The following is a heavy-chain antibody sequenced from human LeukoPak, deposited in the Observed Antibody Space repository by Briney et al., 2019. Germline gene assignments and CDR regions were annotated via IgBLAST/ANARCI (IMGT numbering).Heavy chain of an antibody. D-gene: IGHD3-22*01. Sequence: GGSLRLSCAATGFTFSNYAMHWVRKAPGKGLEYVSAISSNGGSTYYANSVKGRFSISRDNAKNSLYLQMNSLRAEDTALYYCARYPYYYDSSGYGAFDQWGQGTLVTVSS. CDR2: ISSNGGST. V-gene: IGHV3-64*01. CDR1: GFTFSNYA. J-gene: IGHJ4*02. CDR3: ARYPYYYDSSGYGAFDQ.